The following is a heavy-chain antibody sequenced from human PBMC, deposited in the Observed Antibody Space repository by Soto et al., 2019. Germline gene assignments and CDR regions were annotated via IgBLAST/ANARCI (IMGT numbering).Heavy chain of an antibody. CDR1: FTSFTKYH. CDR2: IYFNGNT. D-gene: IGHD3-16*01. CDR3: ARVTFGGGVLAH. J-gene: IGHJ4*02. Sequence: TETLTHTCTVSFTSFTKYHWSWIRQPPRNSLEWIGYIYFNGNTNYNPSLKRRVTISIDTSKKQISLNLTFVTDEDFFVYYFARVTFGGGVLAHWGQGT. V-gene: IGHV4-59*01.